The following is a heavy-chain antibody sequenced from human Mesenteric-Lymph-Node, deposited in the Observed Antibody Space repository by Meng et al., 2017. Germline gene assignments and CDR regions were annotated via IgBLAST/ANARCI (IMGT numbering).Heavy chain of an antibody. CDR2: ISSSGSTI. CDR3: ASDVGYSSGCSYGY. V-gene: IGHV3-48*03. D-gene: IGHD6-19*01. Sequence: GEALKISCAASGFTFSSYEMNWVRQASGKGLEWVSYISSSGSTIYYADSVKGRFTISRDNAKNSLYLQMNNLRAADTAVYYCASDVGYSSGCSYGYWGQGTLVTVSS. J-gene: IGHJ4*02. CDR1: GFTFSSYE.